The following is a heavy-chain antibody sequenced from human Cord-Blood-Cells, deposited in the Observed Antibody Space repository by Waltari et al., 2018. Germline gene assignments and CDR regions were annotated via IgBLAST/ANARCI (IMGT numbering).Heavy chain of an antibody. CDR1: GYTLTELS. D-gene: IGHD5-18*01. CDR3: ATDRGEGYGYAFDI. J-gene: IGHJ3*02. Sequence: QVQLVQSGAEVKKPGASVKVSCKVYGYTLTELSMHWVRQAPGKGLEWMGGFDPEDGETIYAEKFQGRVTMTEDTSTDTVYMELSSLRSEDTAVYYCATDRGEGYGYAFDIWGQGTMVTVSS. CDR2: FDPEDGET. V-gene: IGHV1-24*01.